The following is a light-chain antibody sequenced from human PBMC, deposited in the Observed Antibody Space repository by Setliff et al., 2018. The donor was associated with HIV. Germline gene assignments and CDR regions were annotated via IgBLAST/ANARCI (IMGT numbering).Light chain of an antibody. J-gene: IGLJ2*01. V-gene: IGLV1-44*01. CDR1: SSNIGSNT. Sequence: QSVLTQPPSASGTPGQRVTISCSGSSSNIGSNTVNWYQQLPGTAPKLLIYSNNQRPSGVPDRFSGSKSGTSASLAISGLQSEDEADYYCATWDDNLSTVFGGGTKVTVL. CDR3: ATWDDNLSTV. CDR2: SNN.